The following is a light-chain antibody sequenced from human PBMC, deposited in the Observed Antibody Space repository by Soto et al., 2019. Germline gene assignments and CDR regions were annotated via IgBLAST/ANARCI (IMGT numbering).Light chain of an antibody. J-gene: IGKJ3*01. CDR3: QQYNNWPPFT. CDR1: QTISSN. Sequence: DIVMTQSPSTLSVSPLERSTLSCRASQTISSNLAWYQQKPGQTPRLLIYGASTRAAGIPARFSGSGSGTDFTLTITSLQSENFAVYYCQQYNNWPPFTFGPGTKVDIK. CDR2: GAS. V-gene: IGKV3-15*01.